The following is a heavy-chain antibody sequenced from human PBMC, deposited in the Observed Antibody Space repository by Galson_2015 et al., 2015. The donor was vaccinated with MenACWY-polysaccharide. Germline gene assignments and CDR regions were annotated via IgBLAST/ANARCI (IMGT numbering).Heavy chain of an antibody. CDR3: ARGAMGTVTGMWYFDL. Sequence: ETLSLTCSLYGGSMNSRFWSWIRQSPGKGLEWIGNLYSHGTTRTNPSLKTRVTISEDTSKNQFSLTLASVTAADTALYYCARGAMGTVTGMWYFDLWGRGTLVSVSS. CDR1: GGSMNSRF. V-gene: IGHV4-59*11. D-gene: IGHD5-24*01. CDR2: LYSHGTT. J-gene: IGHJ2*01.